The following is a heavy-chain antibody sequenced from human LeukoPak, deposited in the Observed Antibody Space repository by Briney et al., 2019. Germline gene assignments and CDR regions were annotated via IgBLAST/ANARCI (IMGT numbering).Heavy chain of an antibody. CDR3: ARDMGSGWYAVGCGFDY. D-gene: IGHD6-19*01. Sequence: GGSLRLSCAASGFTFSSYAMHWVRQAPGKGLEWVAVISYDGSNKYYADSVKGRFTISRDNSKNTLYLQMNSLRAEDTAVYYCARDMGSGWYAVGCGFDYWGQGTLVTVSS. V-gene: IGHV3-30*04. CDR1: GFTFSSYA. J-gene: IGHJ4*02. CDR2: ISYDGSNK.